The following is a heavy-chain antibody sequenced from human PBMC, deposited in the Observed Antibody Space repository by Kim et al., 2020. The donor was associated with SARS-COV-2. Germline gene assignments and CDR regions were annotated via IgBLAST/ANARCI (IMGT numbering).Heavy chain of an antibody. V-gene: IGHV3-23*01. D-gene: IGHD3-10*01. J-gene: IGHJ4*02. CDR1: GFTFSTYA. CDR2: ISGSDGSA. CDR3: AKGLHSGSSIGNGLTIFDY. Sequence: GGSLRLSCAASGFTFSTYAMSWVRQAPGKGLEWVSTISGSDGSARYSDSVKGRFTISRDNSKNTLYVQMNSLRAEDTAVYFCAKGLHSGSSIGNGLTIFDYWGQGTLVTVSS.